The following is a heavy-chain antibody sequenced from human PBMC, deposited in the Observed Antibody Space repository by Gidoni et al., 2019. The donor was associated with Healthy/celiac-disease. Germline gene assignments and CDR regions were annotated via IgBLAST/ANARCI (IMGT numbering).Heavy chain of an antibody. CDR3: ARGVIVPAAMGYYFDY. CDR1: GYSFTSYW. V-gene: IGHV5-51*01. Sequence: EVQPVQSGAEVKKPGESLKISCKGSGYSFTSYWIGWVRQMPGKGLEWMGIIYPGDSDTRYRPSFQGQVTISADKSISTAYRQWSSLKASDTAMYYCARGVIVPAAMGYYFDYWGQGTLVTVSS. CDR2: IYPGDSDT. D-gene: IGHD2-2*01. J-gene: IGHJ4*02.